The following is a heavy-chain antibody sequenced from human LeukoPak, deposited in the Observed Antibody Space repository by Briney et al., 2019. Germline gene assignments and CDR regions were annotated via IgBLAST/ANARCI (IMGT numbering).Heavy chain of an antibody. CDR3: ARSSDY. CDR2: IYSGGST. J-gene: IGHJ4*02. CDR1: GFTFGGNY. D-gene: IGHD6-6*01. Sequence: GGSWRLSCAASGFTFGGNYMTWVRRAPGKGLEWVSVIYSGGSTYYADSVKGRFTISRDNSKNTLYLQMNSLRAEDTAVYYCARSSDYWGQGTLVTVSS. V-gene: IGHV3-66*01.